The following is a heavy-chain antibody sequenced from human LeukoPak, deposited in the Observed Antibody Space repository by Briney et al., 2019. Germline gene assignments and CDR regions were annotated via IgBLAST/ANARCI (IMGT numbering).Heavy chain of an antibody. Sequence: GESLKISCKGSGYSFTNYWIGWVRQMPVKGLEWMGITYPGDSDTRYSPSFQGQVTISADKSISTAYLQRGSLKASDTAMYYCARLSATGAFDIWGQGTMVTVSS. V-gene: IGHV5-51*01. CDR3: ARLSATGAFDI. CDR1: GYSFTNYW. D-gene: IGHD4-17*01. J-gene: IGHJ3*02. CDR2: TYPGDSDT.